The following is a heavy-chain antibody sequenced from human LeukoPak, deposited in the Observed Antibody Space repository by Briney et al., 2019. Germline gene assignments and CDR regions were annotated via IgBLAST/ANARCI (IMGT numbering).Heavy chain of an antibody. CDR1: GGSISSSSYY. CDR3: ARGRSSMVRGYYYYYMDV. J-gene: IGHJ6*03. Sequence: PSETLSLTCTVSGGSISSSSYYWGWIRQPPGKGLEWIGSIYYSGTTYYNPSLKSRVTISVDTSKNQCSLKLSSVTAADTAVYYCARGRSSMVRGYYYYYMDVWGKGTTVTISS. D-gene: IGHD3-10*01. V-gene: IGHV4-39*07. CDR2: IYYSGTT.